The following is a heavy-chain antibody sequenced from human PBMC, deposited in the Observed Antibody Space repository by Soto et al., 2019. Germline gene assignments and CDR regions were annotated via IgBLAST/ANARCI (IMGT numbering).Heavy chain of an antibody. Sequence: ASVKVSCKASGGTFSSYAISWVRQAPGQGLEWIGWIIPIIGTANYAQKFQERVTITRDTSTSTAYMELSSLRSEDTAVYYCAAHMVRGVPNWFDPWGQGTLVTVSS. V-gene: IGHV1-69*05. D-gene: IGHD3-10*01. CDR2: IIPIIGTA. CDR1: GGTFSSYA. J-gene: IGHJ5*02. CDR3: AAHMVRGVPNWFDP.